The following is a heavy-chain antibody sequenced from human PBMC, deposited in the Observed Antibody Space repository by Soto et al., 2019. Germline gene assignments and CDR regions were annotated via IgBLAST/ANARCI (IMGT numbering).Heavy chain of an antibody. CDR3: ARAEPSKGLRPY. CDR1: GFTCSDYY. V-gene: IGHV3-11*01. J-gene: IGHJ4*02. Sequence: QVQLVESGGGLVKPGGSLTLSGAASGFTCSDYYMSWIRQAPGQGLEWVSYISSSGSTIYYADSVKGRFTISRDNAKNSLYLQMNSLRAEDTAVYYCARAEPSKGLRPYWGQGTLVTVSS. D-gene: IGHD5-12*01. CDR2: ISSSGSTI.